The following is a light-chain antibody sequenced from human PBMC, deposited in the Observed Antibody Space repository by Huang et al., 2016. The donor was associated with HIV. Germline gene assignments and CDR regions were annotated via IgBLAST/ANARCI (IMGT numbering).Light chain of an antibody. V-gene: IGKV4-1*01. CDR3: QQYYTSPYT. CDR2: WAA. CDR1: QSILYSSNNKNY. Sequence: DIVMTQSPDSLAVSLGERATINCKSSQSILYSSNNKNYLAWFQQKPGHPPKLLITWAAARASGFPARFSGSGSGTDFPLTITSLQAGDVAVYYCQQYYTSPYTFGQGTKLEIK. J-gene: IGKJ2*01.